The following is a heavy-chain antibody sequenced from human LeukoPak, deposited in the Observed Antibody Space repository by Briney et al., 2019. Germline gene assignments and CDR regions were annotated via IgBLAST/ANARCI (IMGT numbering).Heavy chain of an antibody. CDR3: ARDSSEGVRFLEWLAIDGMDV. D-gene: IGHD3-3*01. Sequence: ASVKVSCKTSGYTFTGHYMHWVRQAPGQGLEWMRRINPNSGGTDYAQKFQGRVTMTRDTSISTAYMELSGLRSDDTAVYYCARDSSEGVRFLEWLAIDGMDVWGQGTTVTVSS. CDR1: GYTFTGHY. J-gene: IGHJ6*02. V-gene: IGHV1-2*06. CDR2: INPNSGGT.